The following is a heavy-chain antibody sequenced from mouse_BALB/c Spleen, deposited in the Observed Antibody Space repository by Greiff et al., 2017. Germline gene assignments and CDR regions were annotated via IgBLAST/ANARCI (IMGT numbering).Heavy chain of an antibody. CDR3: ARSHYGNSWFAY. V-gene: IGHV1-4*01. Sequence: QVQLKESGAELARPGASVKMSCKASGYTFTSYTMHWVKQRPGQGLEWIGYINPSSGYTNYNQKFKDKATLTADKSSSTAYMQLSSLTSEDSAVYYCARSHYGNSWFAYWGQGTLVTVSA. J-gene: IGHJ3*01. D-gene: IGHD2-1*01. CDR2: INPSSGYT. CDR1: GYTFTSYT.